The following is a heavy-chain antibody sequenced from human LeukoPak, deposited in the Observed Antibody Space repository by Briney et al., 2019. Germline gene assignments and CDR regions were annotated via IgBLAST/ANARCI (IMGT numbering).Heavy chain of an antibody. CDR3: AGHPAEMNTL. Sequence: GGSLRLTCAASGLTFSNYRMNWVRQAPGKGLEWVSSISSSGNYIYYADSMRGRFTISRDNAKNSVYLQMSSLRAEDTAVYYCAGHPAEMNTLWGQGTLVTVSS. V-gene: IGHV3-21*01. D-gene: IGHD5-24*01. J-gene: IGHJ4*02. CDR1: GLTFSNYR. CDR2: ISSSGNYI.